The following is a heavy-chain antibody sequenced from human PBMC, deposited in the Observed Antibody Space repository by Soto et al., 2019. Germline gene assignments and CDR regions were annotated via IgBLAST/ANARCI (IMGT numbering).Heavy chain of an antibody. CDR2: INHSGST. D-gene: IGHD5-18*01. Sequence: SETLSLTCAVYGGSFSGYYWSWIRQPPGKGLEWIGEINHSGSTNYNPSLKSRVTISVDTSKNQFSLKLSSVTAADTAVYYCARGSGYSYGLADYYYYYGMDVWGQGTTVTVSS. V-gene: IGHV4-34*01. CDR1: GGSFSGYY. CDR3: ARGSGYSYGLADYYYYYGMDV. J-gene: IGHJ6*02.